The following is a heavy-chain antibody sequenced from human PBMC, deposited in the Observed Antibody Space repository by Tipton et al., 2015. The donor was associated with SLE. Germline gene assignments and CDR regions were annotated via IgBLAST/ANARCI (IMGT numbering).Heavy chain of an antibody. V-gene: IGHV4-59*04. CDR1: GGSISSYY. J-gene: IGHJ4*02. D-gene: IGHD2/OR15-2a*01. CDR3: ARGVLQPLNY. CDR2: FYHSGTT. Sequence: LRLSCTVSGGSISSYYWSWIRQPPGKGLEWIGTFYHSGTTYYSSSLKSRVTMSVDTSKNQLSLKLSSVTAADTAVYYCARGVLQPLNYCCPGTLVTVSS.